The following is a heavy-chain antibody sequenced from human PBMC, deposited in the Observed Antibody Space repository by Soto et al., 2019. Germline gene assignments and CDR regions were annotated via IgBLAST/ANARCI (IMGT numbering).Heavy chain of an antibody. J-gene: IGHJ4*02. CDR1: GGSISSYY. D-gene: IGHD3-22*01. CDR3: ARGAVGFDSSGDGRLARAYYFDY. V-gene: IGHV4-59*01. Sequence: SETLSLTCTVSGGSISSYYWSWIRQPPGKGLEWIGYIYYSGSTNYNPSLKSRVTISVDTSKNQFSLKLSSVTAADTAVYYCARGAVGFDSSGDGRLARAYYFDYWGQGTLVTVSS. CDR2: IYYSGST.